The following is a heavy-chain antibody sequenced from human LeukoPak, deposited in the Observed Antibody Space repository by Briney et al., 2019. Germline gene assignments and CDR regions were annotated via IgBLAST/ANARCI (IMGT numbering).Heavy chain of an antibody. Sequence: SETLSLTCTVSGGSIRSYYWSWIRQPPREGLEWIGYIYYSGSTKYNPSLKSRATVSVDTSKNQFSLKLSSVTAADTAVYYCASGSYYFDYWGQGTLVTVSS. V-gene: IGHV4-59*08. J-gene: IGHJ4*02. CDR2: IYYSGST. D-gene: IGHD1-26*01. CDR3: ASGSYYFDY. CDR1: GGSIRSYY.